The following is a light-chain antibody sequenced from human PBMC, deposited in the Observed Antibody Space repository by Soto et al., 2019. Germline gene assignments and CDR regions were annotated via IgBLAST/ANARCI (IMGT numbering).Light chain of an antibody. V-gene: IGKV4-1*01. CDR1: QSVLFTSNNKNC. CDR2: WAS. Sequence: DIVMTQSPDSLAVSLGERATINCKSSQSVLFTSNNKNCLAWYQQKPGQPPKLLIYWASTRESGVPDRFSGSGSGTDFTLTISSLQAEDVALYYCQQCYTTPWTFGQGTKVEIK. J-gene: IGKJ1*01. CDR3: QQCYTTPWT.